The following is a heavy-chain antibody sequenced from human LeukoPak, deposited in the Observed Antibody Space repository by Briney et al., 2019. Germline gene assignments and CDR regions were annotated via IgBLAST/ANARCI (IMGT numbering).Heavy chain of an antibody. J-gene: IGHJ3*02. CDR2: IRSKANNYAT. CDR1: GFIFSGSA. CDR3: TRHGADDTAMVMREAWHDAFDI. Sequence: GGSLRLSCVASGFIFSGSAMHWVRQASGKGLEWVGRIRSKANNYATVYAASVKGRFTISRDDSKNTAYLQMNSLKTEDTAVYYCTRHGADDTAMVMREAWHDAFDIWGQGTMVTVSS. D-gene: IGHD5-18*01. V-gene: IGHV3-73*01.